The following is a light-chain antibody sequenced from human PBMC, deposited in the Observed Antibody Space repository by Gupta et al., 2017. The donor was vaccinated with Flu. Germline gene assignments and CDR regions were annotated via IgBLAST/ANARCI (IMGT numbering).Light chain of an antibody. CDR2: DAS. J-gene: IGKJ4*01. CDR3: QQRNNWPS. CDR1: QSVSNY. V-gene: IGKV3-11*01. Sequence: EIVLTQPPATLSLSPGERATLSCRASQSVSNYVAWYQQKGGQAPRLLIYDASNRATGIPARFSGSGSGTDFTLTSSSLETEDFAVYCWQQRNNWPSFGGGTKVEIK.